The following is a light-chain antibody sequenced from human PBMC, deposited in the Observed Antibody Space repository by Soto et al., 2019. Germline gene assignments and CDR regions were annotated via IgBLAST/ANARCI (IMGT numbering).Light chain of an antibody. CDR2: RAS. J-gene: IGKJ2*01. CDR3: QQFGSSSYT. CDR1: QSVSSSY. Sequence: EIVLTQSPGTLSLSPGERATLSCRASQSVSSSYLTWYQQKPGQAPRLLIYRASSRATGTPDRFSGSGSGKDFTLTISRLEPEDFAVYYCQQFGSSSYTFGQGTKLEIK. V-gene: IGKV3-20*01.